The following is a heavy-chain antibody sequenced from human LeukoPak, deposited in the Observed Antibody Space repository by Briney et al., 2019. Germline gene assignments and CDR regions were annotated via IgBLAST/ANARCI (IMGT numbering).Heavy chain of an antibody. J-gene: IGHJ4*02. V-gene: IGHV3-48*01. D-gene: IGHD2/OR15-2a*01. CDR1: GFTFDTYG. Sequence: GRALRLSCASSGFTFDTYGMNWVRQAPEKGLEWGSYISSRSDSENYADSVKGRFTISRDNIRNLLYLQMNSLRAEDTAVYFCARDSTRILGLFDYWGQGTLVTISS. CDR2: ISSRSDSE. CDR3: ARDSTRILGLFDY.